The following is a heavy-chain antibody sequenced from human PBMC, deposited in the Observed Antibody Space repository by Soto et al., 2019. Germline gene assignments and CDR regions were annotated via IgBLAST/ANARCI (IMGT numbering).Heavy chain of an antibody. CDR1: GFTLSSYG. V-gene: IGHV3-30*18. Sequence: HPRGSLRLSCEAYGFTLSSYGMHWVRQPPGKGLEWVAVISYDGSNKYYGDSVKGRFTISRDTSKHSLYLQTNSQRAEDTAVYYYAKDLGYSSSGFDYWGQGTLVTV. CDR3: AKDLGYSSSGFDY. CDR2: ISYDGSNK. D-gene: IGHD6-13*01. J-gene: IGHJ4*02.